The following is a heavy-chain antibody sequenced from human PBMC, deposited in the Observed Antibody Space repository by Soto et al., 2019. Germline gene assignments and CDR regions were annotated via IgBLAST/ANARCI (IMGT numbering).Heavy chain of an antibody. CDR2: FDPDDGEK. V-gene: IGHV1-24*01. Sequence: QVQLVQSGAEVKTPGASVKVSCKVSGYPLTELSIHWVRQAPGKGLEWMGGFDPDDGEKTYAERFKGRVTMTEDRTTDTAYMELSSLRSEDTAVYYCATDIGDRSGWKYYGLDVWGQGTAVNVSS. J-gene: IGHJ6*02. CDR1: GYPLTELS. CDR3: ATDIGDRSGWKYYGLDV. D-gene: IGHD5-18*01.